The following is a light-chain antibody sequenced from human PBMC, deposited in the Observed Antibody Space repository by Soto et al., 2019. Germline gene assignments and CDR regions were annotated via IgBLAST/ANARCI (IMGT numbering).Light chain of an antibody. CDR2: DAS. J-gene: IGKJ1*01. V-gene: IGKV3-15*01. CDR3: QQYNNWPWT. Sequence: EIVMTQSPATLSVSPGERATLSCRASQSVSSRLAWYQQKRGQAPRLLIYDASTRATGIPARFSGRGSGTDFTLTISSLQSEDFAVYYCQQYNNWPWTFGQGTKVDI. CDR1: QSVSSR.